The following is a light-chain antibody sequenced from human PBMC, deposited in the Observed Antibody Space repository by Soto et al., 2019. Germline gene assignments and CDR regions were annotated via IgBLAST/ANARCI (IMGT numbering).Light chain of an antibody. J-gene: IGKJ4*01. V-gene: IGKV1-39*01. Sequence: DIQMTQSPSSLSASVGDRVTITCRASRGVSNYVNWYQQKPGKAPRLLIFAASSLQTGVPSGFSGSGSGTDFALTISSLQRDDSATFYCQQSFSPPFTFGGGTEVEIK. CDR1: RGVSNY. CDR3: QQSFSPPFT. CDR2: AAS.